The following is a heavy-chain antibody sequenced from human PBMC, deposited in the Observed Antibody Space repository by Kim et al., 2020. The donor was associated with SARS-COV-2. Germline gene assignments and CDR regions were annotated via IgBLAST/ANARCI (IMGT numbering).Heavy chain of an antibody. Sequence: GGSLRLSCAASGFTFSSYAMSWVRQAPGKGLEWVSVIYSGGSSTYYADSVKGRFTISRDNSKNTLYLQMNSLRAEDTAVYYCAKDHQYYYDSSGYQLGDAFDIWGRGTMVTVSS. CDR2: IYSGGSST. CDR1: GFTFSSYA. V-gene: IGHV3-23*03. CDR3: AKDHQYYYDSSGYQLGDAFDI. J-gene: IGHJ3*02. D-gene: IGHD3-22*01.